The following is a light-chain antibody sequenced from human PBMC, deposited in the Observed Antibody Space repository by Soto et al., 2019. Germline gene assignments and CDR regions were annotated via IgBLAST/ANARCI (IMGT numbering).Light chain of an antibody. CDR2: DAS. CDR1: QSVSGK. V-gene: IGKV3-15*01. J-gene: IGKJ1*01. Sequence: EVLMTQSPATLSVSPGERATLSGRASQSVSGKLAWYQQKPGQAPRLLIYDASTRATGISARFSGSGSGTEFTLTISSLQSEDFAVYYCQQSNNWPWTFGQGTKVDIK. CDR3: QQSNNWPWT.